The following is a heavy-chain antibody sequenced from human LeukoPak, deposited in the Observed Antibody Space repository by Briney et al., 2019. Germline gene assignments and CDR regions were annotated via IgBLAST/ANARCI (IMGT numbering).Heavy chain of an antibody. J-gene: IGHJ3*02. V-gene: IGHV4-39*07. CDR1: GGSISSSYYC. CDR2: IYNSGST. CDR3: AVQGYYDFWSGYYDAFDI. D-gene: IGHD3-3*01. Sequence: SETLSLTCTVSGGSISSSYYCWGWIRQPPGKGLEWIGSIYNSGSTYYNPSLKSRLTISVDTSKNQFSLKLSSVTAADTAVYYCAVQGYYDFWSGYYDAFDIWGQGTMVTVSS.